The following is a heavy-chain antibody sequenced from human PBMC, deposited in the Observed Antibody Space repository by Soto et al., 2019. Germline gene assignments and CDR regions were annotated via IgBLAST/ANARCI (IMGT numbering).Heavy chain of an antibody. D-gene: IGHD4-4*01. CDR2: IYYSWST. CDR3: AXDXQSVWXYXNXXFDY. V-gene: IGHV4-59*01. CDR1: GGSISSXX. Sequence: XETLSLTXXXSGGSISSXXXXXXXXXPXKXXEWIXXIYYSWSTNYTPTPKSRVTISVDTSKNQFSLKLSSVTAADTAVYYCAXDXQSVWXYXNXXFDYWGQGTLVTVSS. J-gene: IGHJ4*02.